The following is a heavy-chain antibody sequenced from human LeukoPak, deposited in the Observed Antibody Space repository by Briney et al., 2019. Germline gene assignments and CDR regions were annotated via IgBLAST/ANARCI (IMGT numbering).Heavy chain of an antibody. V-gene: IGHV4-31*03. CDR3: ARGVVPAAQNYYFDY. Sequence: SETLSLTCTVSGGSISSGGYYWSWIRQHPGKGLEWIGYIYYSGSTYYNPSLKSRVTISVDTSKNQFSLKLSSATAADTAVYYCARGVVPAAQNYYFDYWGQGTLVTVSS. J-gene: IGHJ4*02. CDR2: IYYSGST. CDR1: GGSISSGGYY. D-gene: IGHD2-2*01.